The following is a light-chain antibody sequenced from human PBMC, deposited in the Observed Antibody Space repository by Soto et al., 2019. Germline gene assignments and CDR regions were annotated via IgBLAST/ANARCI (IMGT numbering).Light chain of an antibody. V-gene: IGKV3-15*01. CDR2: DAS. CDR1: QSVSSN. Sequence: EAVMTQSPATLSVSPGERPTLSCRASQSVSSNLAWYQQKPGQAPRLLIYDASTRATGIPARFSGSGSGTESPLTISSLPSEDFAVYCCQQYNTWPLTFGPGTKVDIK. CDR3: QQYNTWPLT. J-gene: IGKJ3*01.